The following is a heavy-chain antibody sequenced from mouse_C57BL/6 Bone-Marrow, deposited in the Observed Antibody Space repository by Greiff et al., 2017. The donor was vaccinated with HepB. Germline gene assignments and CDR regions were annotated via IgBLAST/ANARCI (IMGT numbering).Heavy chain of an antibody. CDR3: AREDDYGAWFAY. Sequence: QVQLQQPGAELVKPGASVKMSCKASGYTFTSYWITWVKQRPGQGLEWIGDIYPGSGSTNYNEKFKSKATLTVDTSSSTAYMQLSSLTSEDSAVYYCAREDDYGAWFAYWGQGTRVTVSA. V-gene: IGHV1-55*01. D-gene: IGHD2-4*01. J-gene: IGHJ3*01. CDR1: GYTFTSYW. CDR2: IYPGSGST.